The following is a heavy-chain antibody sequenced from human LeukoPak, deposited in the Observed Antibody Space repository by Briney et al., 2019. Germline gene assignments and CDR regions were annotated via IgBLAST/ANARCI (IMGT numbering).Heavy chain of an antibody. J-gene: IGHJ4*02. D-gene: IGHD3-9*01. CDR1: GYTSTSYA. V-gene: IGHV1-3*03. CDR3: ARGRDILTGYYKVPEFDY. CDR2: INAGNGNT. Sequence: ASVKVSCKASGYTSTSYAMHWVRQAPGQRLEWMGWINAGNGNTKYSQEFQGRVTITRDTSASTAYMELSSLRSEDMAVYYCARGRDILTGYYKVPEFDYWGQGTLVTVSS.